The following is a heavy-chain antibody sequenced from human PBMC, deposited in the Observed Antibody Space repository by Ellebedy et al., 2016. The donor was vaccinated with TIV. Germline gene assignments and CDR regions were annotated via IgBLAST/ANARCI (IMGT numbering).Heavy chain of an antibody. D-gene: IGHD1-26*01. CDR1: GFTIRGYW. CDR3: ARDFGRIVDY. V-gene: IGHV3-7*01. Sequence: GESLKISCAASGFTIRGYWMRWVRQAPGKGPEWVANIKEDGSAKYYVDSVKGRFTISRDNTKNSLYLQMNSLRAEDTAVYYCARDFGRIVDYWGQGTLVTVPS. CDR2: IKEDGSAK. J-gene: IGHJ4*02.